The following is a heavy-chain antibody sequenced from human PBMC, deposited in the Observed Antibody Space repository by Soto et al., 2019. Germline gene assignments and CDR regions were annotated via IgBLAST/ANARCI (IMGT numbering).Heavy chain of an antibody. J-gene: IGHJ4*02. V-gene: IGHV4-59*08. CDR2: IYYSGTT. Sequence: SETLSLTCTVSGGSISSYYWSWIRQPPGKGLEWIGYIYYSGTTNYNPSLKSRVSISVDTSKNQFSLKLSSVTAADTAVYYCARLYRYSSGWSPYDYWGQGTLVTVSS. CDR3: ARLYRYSSGWSPYDY. CDR1: GGSISSYY. D-gene: IGHD6-19*01.